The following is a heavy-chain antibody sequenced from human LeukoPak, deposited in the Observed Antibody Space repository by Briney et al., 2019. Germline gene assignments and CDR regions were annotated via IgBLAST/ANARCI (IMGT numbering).Heavy chain of an antibody. Sequence: SSETLSLTCAVYGGSFSGYYWSWIRQPPGKGLEWIGEINHSGSTNYNPSLKSRVTISVDTSKNQFSLKLSSVTAADTAVYYCARQIRWLRYWFDPWGQGTLVTVSS. CDR3: ARQIRWLRYWFDP. D-gene: IGHD5-12*01. V-gene: IGHV4-34*01. J-gene: IGHJ5*02. CDR1: GGSFSGYY. CDR2: INHSGST.